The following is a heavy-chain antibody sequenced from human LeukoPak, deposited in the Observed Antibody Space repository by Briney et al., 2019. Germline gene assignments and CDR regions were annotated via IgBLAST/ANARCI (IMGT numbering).Heavy chain of an antibody. CDR1: GFTFSSYG. CDR3: AKAGHIVVVTAEAYLDY. V-gene: IGHV3-30*02. D-gene: IGHD2-21*02. J-gene: IGHJ4*02. CDR2: IRYDGSNK. Sequence: GGSLRLSCAASGFTFSSYGMHWVRQAPGKGLEWVAFIRYDGSNKYYADSVKGRFTISRDNSKNTLYLQMNSLRAEDTAVYYCAKAGHIVVVTAEAYLDYWGQGTLVTVSS.